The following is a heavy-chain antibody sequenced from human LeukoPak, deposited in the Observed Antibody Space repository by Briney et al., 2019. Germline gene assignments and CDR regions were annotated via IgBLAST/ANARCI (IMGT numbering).Heavy chain of an antibody. D-gene: IGHD3-10*01. CDR2: INPNSGGT. Sequence: ASVKVSCKASGYTFTGYYMHWVRQAPGQGLEWMGWINPNSGGTNYAQKFQGRVTMTRDTSISTAYMELSRLRSDDTAVYYCARCYGSGSYYTHYYYMDVWGKGTTVTVSS. CDR1: GYTFTGYY. J-gene: IGHJ6*03. V-gene: IGHV1-2*02. CDR3: ARCYGSGSYYTHYYYMDV.